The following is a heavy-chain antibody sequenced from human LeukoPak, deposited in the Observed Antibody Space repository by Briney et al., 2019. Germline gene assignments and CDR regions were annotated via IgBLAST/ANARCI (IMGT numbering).Heavy chain of an antibody. CDR1: GFIFSSYS. D-gene: IGHD3-22*01. J-gene: IGHJ4*02. CDR2: ISSSSSYI. V-gene: IGHV3-21*01. CDR3: ARDLAAYYYDSSGYPFDY. Sequence: GGSLRLSCAASGFIFSSYSMNWVRQAPGKGLEWVSSISSSSSYIYYADSVKGRSTISRDNAKNTLYLQMNSLRAEDTAVYYCARDLAAYYYDSSGYPFDYWGQGTLVTVSS.